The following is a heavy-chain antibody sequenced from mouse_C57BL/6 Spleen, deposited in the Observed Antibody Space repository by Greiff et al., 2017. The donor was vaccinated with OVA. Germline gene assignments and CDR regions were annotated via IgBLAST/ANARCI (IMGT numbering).Heavy chain of an antibody. J-gene: IGHJ2*01. CDR1: GYTFTSYW. D-gene: IGHD4-1*01. Sequence: QVQLQQPGAELVKPGASVKLSCKASGYTFTSYWMHWVKQRPGQGLEWIGMIHPDSGSTNYNEKFQSKATLTVDTSSSTAYMQLSSLTSVDSAVYYCARWGRDWAYYFDYWGQGTTLTVSS. V-gene: IGHV1-64*01. CDR2: IHPDSGST. CDR3: ARWGRDWAYYFDY.